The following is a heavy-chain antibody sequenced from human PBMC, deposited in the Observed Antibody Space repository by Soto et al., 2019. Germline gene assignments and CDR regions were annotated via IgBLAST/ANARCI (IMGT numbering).Heavy chain of an antibody. V-gene: IGHV5-51*01. D-gene: IGHD6-13*01. CDR2: IYPGDSDT. CDR1: GYSFTSYW. Sequence: GESLKISCKGSGYSFTSYWIGWVRQMPGKGLEGMGSIYPGDSDTRYSTSFQGQVTISADKSISTAYLQWSSLKASDTAMYYCARLQAAAGDNDLTFDYWGQGTLVTVPS. CDR3: ARLQAAAGDNDLTFDY. J-gene: IGHJ4*02.